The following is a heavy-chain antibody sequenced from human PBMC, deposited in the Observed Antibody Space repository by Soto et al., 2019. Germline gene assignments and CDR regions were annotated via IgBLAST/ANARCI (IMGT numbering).Heavy chain of an antibody. CDR3: APRQGAIDSFGAVTEDDY. CDR2: ISPNNGYT. Sequence: QVQLVQSGAEMMKPGASVKVSCKASGYIFSNYEISWVRQAPGQGLEWMGWISPNNGYTNYAQKLQGRVTTDINTSTSKAYVEMRGLKSDDTATYDCAPRQGAIDSFGAVTEDDYWGQGTVVAVSP. D-gene: IGHD5-18*01. J-gene: IGHJ4*02. CDR1: GYIFSNYE. V-gene: IGHV1-18*01.